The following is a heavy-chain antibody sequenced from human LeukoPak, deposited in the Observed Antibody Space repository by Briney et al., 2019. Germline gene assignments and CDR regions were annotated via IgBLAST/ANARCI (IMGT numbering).Heavy chain of an antibody. J-gene: IGHJ4*02. CDR2: INHSGST. Sequence: PSETLSLTCAVYGGSFSGYYWSWIRQPPGKGVEWSGEINHSGSTNYNPSLKSRVTISVDTSKNQFSLKLSSVTAADTAVCYCARGGLRLGELSFLTYYFDYWGQGTLVTVSS. CDR3: ARGGLRLGELSFLTYYFDY. D-gene: IGHD3-16*02. V-gene: IGHV4-34*01. CDR1: GGSFSGYY.